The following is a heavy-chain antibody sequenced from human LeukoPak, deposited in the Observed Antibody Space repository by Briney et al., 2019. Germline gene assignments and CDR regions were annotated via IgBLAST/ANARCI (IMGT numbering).Heavy chain of an antibody. D-gene: IGHD2-15*01. CDR3: AKLYCSGSSCYSIDH. Sequence: GGSMRLPCAASGFTFSNYAMSWGRQAPGKGLEWVSTITGSGERTYYADSVKGRFTLSRDISKNTLYLQMNSLRAEDTAVYYCAKLYCSGSSCYSIDHWGQGTLVTVSS. CDR1: GFTFSNYA. V-gene: IGHV3-23*01. CDR2: ITGSGERT. J-gene: IGHJ4*02.